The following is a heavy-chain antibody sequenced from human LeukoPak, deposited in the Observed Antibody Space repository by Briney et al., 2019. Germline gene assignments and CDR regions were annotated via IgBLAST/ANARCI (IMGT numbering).Heavy chain of an antibody. D-gene: IGHD2-2*01. Sequence: SETLSLNCTVPGGSISSYYWSWIRQPPGKGLEWIGYIYHSGSTNYNPSLKSRVTISVDTSKNQFSLKLSSVTAADTAVYYCARISRAFDIWGQGTMVTVSS. CDR1: GGSISSYY. J-gene: IGHJ3*02. CDR3: ARISRAFDI. V-gene: IGHV4-59*01. CDR2: IYHSGST.